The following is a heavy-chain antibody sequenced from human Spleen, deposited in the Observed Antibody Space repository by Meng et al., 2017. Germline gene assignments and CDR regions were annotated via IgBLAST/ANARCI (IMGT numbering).Heavy chain of an antibody. CDR1: GFTFSNNW. V-gene: IGHV3-74*01. CDR3: VRIFPPV. CDR2: INSDGSTT. J-gene: IGHJ4*02. Sequence: GESLKISCAASGFTFSNNWMHWVRQAPGKGLVWVSRINSDGSTTNYADSVKGRFTISRDNAKSTVSLQMNSLRVEDTSVYYCVRIFPPVWGQGSLVTVSS.